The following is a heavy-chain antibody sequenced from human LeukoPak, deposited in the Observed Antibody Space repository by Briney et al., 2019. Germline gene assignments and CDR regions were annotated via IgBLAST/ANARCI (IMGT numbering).Heavy chain of an antibody. V-gene: IGHV3-48*01. Sequence: PGGSLRLSCAASGFTFSSYSMNWVRQAPGKGLEWVSYISSSSSTIYYADSVKGRFTISRDNAKNSLYLQMNSLRAEDTAVYYCARDQYGSGSHHAFDIWGQGTLVTVSS. J-gene: IGHJ3*02. CDR3: ARDQYGSGSHHAFDI. D-gene: IGHD3-10*01. CDR2: ISSSSSTI. CDR1: GFTFSSYS.